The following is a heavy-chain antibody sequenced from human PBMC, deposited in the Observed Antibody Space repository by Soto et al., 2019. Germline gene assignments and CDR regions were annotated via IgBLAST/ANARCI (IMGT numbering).Heavy chain of an antibody. Sequence: ASVKVSCKASGYTFTSYGIGWVRQAPGQGLEWMAWINPYNGNTKYAEKFLGRVTVTTDTSTATAYMEVRSLTSDDTAVFYCARVGVGLAAPRVWPYWGQGTPVTVSS. V-gene: IGHV1-18*01. CDR1: GYTFTSYG. D-gene: IGHD6-13*01. CDR3: ARVGVGLAAPRVWPY. CDR2: INPYNGNT. J-gene: IGHJ4*02.